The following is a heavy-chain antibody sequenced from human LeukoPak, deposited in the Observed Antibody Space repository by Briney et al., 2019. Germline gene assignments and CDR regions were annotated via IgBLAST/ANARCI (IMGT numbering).Heavy chain of an antibody. CDR1: GFTFSERY. CDR2: ISSTGYTI. D-gene: IGHD2-15*01. CDR3: ATGGAPDCSVGTCYSLDS. Sequence: GGSLRLSCAASGFTFSERYMSWIRQAPGKGLEWISDISSTGYTINYADSVKGRFTIFKDNAQNSLHLQMNSLRAEDTAVYYCATGGAPDCSVGTCYSLDSWGQGTLVAVSP. V-gene: IGHV3-11*01. J-gene: IGHJ4*02.